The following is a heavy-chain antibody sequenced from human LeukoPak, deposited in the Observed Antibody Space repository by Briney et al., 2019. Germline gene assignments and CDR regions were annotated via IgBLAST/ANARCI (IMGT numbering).Heavy chain of an antibody. V-gene: IGHV3-7*01. Sequence: QPGGSLRLSCATSGFSFSSNWMSWVRQAPGKGLEWVANIKQDGSEKYHVDSVKGRFTISRDNAKNSVYLQMNSLRAEDTAVYYCASGYYYDSSGPPDYFDYWGQGSLVTVSS. CDR1: GFSFSSNW. CDR2: IKQDGSEK. D-gene: IGHD3-22*01. CDR3: ASGYYYDSSGPPDYFDY. J-gene: IGHJ4*02.